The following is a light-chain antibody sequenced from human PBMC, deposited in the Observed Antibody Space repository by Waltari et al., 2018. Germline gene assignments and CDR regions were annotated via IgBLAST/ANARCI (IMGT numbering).Light chain of an antibody. CDR2: DVS. V-gene: IGLV2-14*01. CDR3: GSYTSSDTWV. J-gene: IGLJ3*02. Sequence: QSALTQPASVSGSPGQSITISCTGTINDVGGYDYVSWYQHPPGKAPKLIIYDVSDRPSGVSNRFSGSRSANTASLAISGLQAEDEAHYYCGSYTSSDTWVFGGGTKLTVL. CDR1: INDVGGYDY.